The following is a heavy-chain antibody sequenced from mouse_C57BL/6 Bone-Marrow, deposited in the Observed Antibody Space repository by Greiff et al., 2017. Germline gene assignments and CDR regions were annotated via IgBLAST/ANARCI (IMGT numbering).Heavy chain of an antibody. Sequence: QVQLKESGPELVKPGASVKISCKASGYAFSSSWMNWVKQRPGKGLEWIGRIYPGDGDTNYNGKLKGKATLTADKSSSTAYMQLSILTSEDSAVYFCAIYGSSFYWYFDVWGTGTTVTVSS. CDR2: IYPGDGDT. J-gene: IGHJ1*03. CDR3: AIYGSSFYWYFDV. D-gene: IGHD1-1*01. V-gene: IGHV1-82*01. CDR1: GYAFSSSW.